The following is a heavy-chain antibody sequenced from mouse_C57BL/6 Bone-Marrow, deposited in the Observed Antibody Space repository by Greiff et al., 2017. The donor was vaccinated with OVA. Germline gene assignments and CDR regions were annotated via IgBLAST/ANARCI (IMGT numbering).Heavy chain of an antibody. CDR3: ANYGTWFAY. Sequence: VQGVESGPGLVQPSQSLSITCTVSGFSLTSYGVHWVRQSPGKGLEWLGVIWRGGSTDYNAAVMSRLSITKDNSKSQVFFKMNSLQADDTAIYYCANYGTWFAYWGQGTLVTVSA. D-gene: IGHD2-1*01. CDR2: IWRGGST. J-gene: IGHJ3*01. CDR1: GFSLTSYG. V-gene: IGHV2-5*01.